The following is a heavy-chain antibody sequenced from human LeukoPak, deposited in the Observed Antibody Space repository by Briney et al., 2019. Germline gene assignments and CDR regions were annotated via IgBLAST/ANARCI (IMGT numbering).Heavy chain of an antibody. V-gene: IGHV3-33*01. CDR3: ARDCDSRGYSPAA. CDR2: IWYDGSNK. CDR1: GFTFSNYG. D-gene: IGHD3-22*01. J-gene: IGHJ4*02. Sequence: PGGSLRLSCAASGFTFSNYGMHWVRQAPGKGLEWVAVIWYDGSNKYYADSVKGRFTISRDNSKNTLYLQMNSLRAEDTAVYYCARDCDSRGYSPAARGQGTLVTVSS.